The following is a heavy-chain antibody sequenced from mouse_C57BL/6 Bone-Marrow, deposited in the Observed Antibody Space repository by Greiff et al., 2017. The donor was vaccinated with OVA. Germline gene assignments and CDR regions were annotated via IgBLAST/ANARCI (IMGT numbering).Heavy chain of an antibody. CDR3: ARDGYYDDWYFDV. J-gene: IGHJ1*03. Sequence: QVQLKQPGAELVKPGASVKMSCKASGYTFTSYWITWVKQRPGQGLEWIGDIYPGSGSTNYNEKFKSKATLTVDTSSSTAYMQLSSLTSEDSAVYYCARDGYYDDWYFDVWGTGTTVTVSS. CDR2: IYPGSGST. V-gene: IGHV1-55*01. D-gene: IGHD2-3*01. CDR1: GYTFTSYW.